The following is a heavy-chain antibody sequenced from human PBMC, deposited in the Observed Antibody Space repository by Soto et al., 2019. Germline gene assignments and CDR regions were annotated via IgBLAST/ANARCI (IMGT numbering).Heavy chain of an antibody. J-gene: IGHJ3*01. CDR3: ARVYGSGSYIAFDF. CDR2: ISALNGNT. CDR1: GYTFTHYG. D-gene: IGHD3-10*01. V-gene: IGHV1-18*01. Sequence: QVQLVQSGAEVKKPGASVKVSCKASGYTFTHYGISWVRQAPGQGLAWMGWISALNGNTKYVDNFQDRVTMTTDTSTNTSYMEVRSLRSDDTAIYYCARVYGSGSYIAFDFGGQGTMVTVSS.